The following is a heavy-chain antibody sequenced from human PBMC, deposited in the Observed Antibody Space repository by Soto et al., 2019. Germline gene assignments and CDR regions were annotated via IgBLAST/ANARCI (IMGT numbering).Heavy chain of an antibody. CDR1: GGSISSGGYY. V-gene: IGHV4-31*03. CDR3: ARGGDLGELSLYLNWFDP. D-gene: IGHD3-16*02. Sequence: SETLSLTCTVSGGSISSGGYYWSWIRQHPGKGLEWIGYIYYSGSTYYNPSLKSRVTISVDTSKNQFSLKLSSVTAADTAVYYCARGGDLGELSLYLNWFDPWGQGTLVTVSS. J-gene: IGHJ5*02. CDR2: IYYSGST.